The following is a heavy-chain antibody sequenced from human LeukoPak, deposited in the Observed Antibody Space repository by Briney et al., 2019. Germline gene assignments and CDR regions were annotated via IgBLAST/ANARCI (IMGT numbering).Heavy chain of an antibody. J-gene: IGHJ4*02. V-gene: IGHV3-48*04. Sequence: GGSLRLSCAASGFTFSSYDMNWVRQAPGKGLEWVSYISPSSTRIDYAASVRGRFTISRDNAKRSLYLQMSSLRAEDTALYYCARVLGMYSSSWPSDYWGQGTLVTVSS. D-gene: IGHD6-13*01. CDR3: ARVLGMYSSSWPSDY. CDR1: GFTFSSYD. CDR2: ISPSSTRI.